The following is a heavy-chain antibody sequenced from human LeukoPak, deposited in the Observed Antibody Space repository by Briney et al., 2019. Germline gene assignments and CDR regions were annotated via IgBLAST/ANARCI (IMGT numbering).Heavy chain of an antibody. Sequence: SVKVSCKASGGTFSSYAISWVRQAPGQGLEWMGGIIPIFGTANYAQKFQGRVTITTDESTSTAYMELSSLRSEDTAVYYCASSPCSSTSCYKPGHYYYYVDVWGKGTTVTVSS. D-gene: IGHD2-2*01. CDR2: IIPIFGTA. CDR3: ASSPCSSTSCYKPGHYYYYVDV. V-gene: IGHV1-69*05. J-gene: IGHJ6*03. CDR1: GGTFSSYA.